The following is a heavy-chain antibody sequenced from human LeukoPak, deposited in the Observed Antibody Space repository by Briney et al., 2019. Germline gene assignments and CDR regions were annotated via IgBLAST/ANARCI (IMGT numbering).Heavy chain of an antibody. D-gene: IGHD5-12*01. CDR2: INHSGST. CDR3: ARSGYSGYDPFDY. CDR1: GGPFSGYY. Sequence: SETLSLTCAVYGGPFSGYYWSWIRQPPGEGLEWIGEINHSGSTNYNPSLKSRVTISVDTSKNQFSLKLSSVTAADTAVYYCARSGYSGYDPFDYWGQGTLVTVSS. V-gene: IGHV4-34*01. J-gene: IGHJ4*02.